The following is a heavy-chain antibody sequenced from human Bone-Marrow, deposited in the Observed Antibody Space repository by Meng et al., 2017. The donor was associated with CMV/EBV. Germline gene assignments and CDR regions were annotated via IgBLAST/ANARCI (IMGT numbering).Heavy chain of an antibody. V-gene: IGHV4-59*01. CDR2: IYYSGST. CDR3: ARDRGSDYNFWSGYPHYYYYYGMDV. CDR1: GGSISSYY. Sequence: PETLSLTCTVSGGSISSYYWSWIRQPPGKGLEWIGYIYYSGSTNYNPSLKSRVTISVDTSKIQFSLKLSSVTAADTAVYYCARDRGSDYNFWSGYPHYYYYYGMDVWGQGPTVTVSS. J-gene: IGHJ6*02. D-gene: IGHD3-3*01.